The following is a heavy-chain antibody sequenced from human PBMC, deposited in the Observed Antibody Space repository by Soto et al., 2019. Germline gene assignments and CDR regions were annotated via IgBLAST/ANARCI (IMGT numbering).Heavy chain of an antibody. V-gene: IGHV4-59*01. CDR2: IYYTGST. D-gene: IGHD3-9*01. CDR1: GDSIYSYY. J-gene: IGHJ4*02. CDR3: ARGHNPGYSTFDH. Sequence: QVQLQESGPGLVKPSETLSLICTVSGDSIYSYYWSWIRQPPGKGLEWIGYIYYTGSTNYNPSLKSGVTISLDMSKNQFSLKRNSVTAADTAMYYCARGHNPGYSTFDHWGQGILVTVSS.